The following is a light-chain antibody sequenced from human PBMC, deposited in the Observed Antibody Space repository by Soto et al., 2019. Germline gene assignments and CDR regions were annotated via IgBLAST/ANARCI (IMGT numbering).Light chain of an antibody. V-gene: IGKV1-5*03. Sequence: DFKMSQSPSSLSATVGDRVTITCRPSQSIDTFLNWYQQKPGRAPKLLIYKASSLESGVPSRFSGSGSGTEFTLTISSLQPDDFATYYFQQYNSYPWTFGQRSMV. CDR3: QQYNSYPWT. J-gene: IGKJ1*01. CDR1: QSIDTF. CDR2: KAS.